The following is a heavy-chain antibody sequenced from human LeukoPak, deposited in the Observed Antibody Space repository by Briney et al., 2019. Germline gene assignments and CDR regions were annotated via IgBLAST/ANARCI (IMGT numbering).Heavy chain of an antibody. V-gene: IGHV3-30*02. CDR1: GFTFSSYG. J-gene: IGHJ5*02. Sequence: PGGSLRLSCAASGFTFSSYGMHWVRQAPGKGLEWVAFIRYDGSNKYYADSVKGRFTISRDNAKNSLYLQMNSLRAEDTAVYYCARDRTSAAGPEQPDWFDPWGQGTLVTVSS. CDR2: IRYDGSNK. D-gene: IGHD6-13*01. CDR3: ARDRTSAAGPEQPDWFDP.